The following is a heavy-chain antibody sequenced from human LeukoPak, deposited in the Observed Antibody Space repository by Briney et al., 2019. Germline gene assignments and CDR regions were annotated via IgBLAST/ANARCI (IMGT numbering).Heavy chain of an antibody. D-gene: IGHD2-15*01. Sequence: GGSLRLSCAASGFTFSSYGMHWVRQAPGKGLEWVAVIWYDGSNKYYADSVKGRFTISRDNSKNTLYLQMNSLRAEDTAVYYCARDPIVVVAARGDAFDIWAKGQWSPSLQ. CDR1: GFTFSSYG. CDR2: IWYDGSNK. CDR3: ARDPIVVVAARGDAFDI. J-gene: IGHJ3*02. V-gene: IGHV3-33*01.